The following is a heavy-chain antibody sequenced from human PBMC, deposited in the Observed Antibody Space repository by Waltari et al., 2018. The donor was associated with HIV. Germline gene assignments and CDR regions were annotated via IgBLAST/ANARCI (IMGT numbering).Heavy chain of an antibody. D-gene: IGHD3-22*01. CDR2: VSGSGAKS. CDR1: VFAHVRYA. V-gene: IGHV3-23*01. J-gene: IGHJ4*02. CDR3: AKAYYENTAYYYDF. Sequence: EVQLLESGGALVQPGGHRRLPGAASVFAHVRYAITWVRQSPERGLEWVAAVSGSGAKSFYADSVKGRFTISRDNSKNTVFLQMNSLRAADTAIYYCAKAYYENTAYYYDFWGRGTRVTVSS.